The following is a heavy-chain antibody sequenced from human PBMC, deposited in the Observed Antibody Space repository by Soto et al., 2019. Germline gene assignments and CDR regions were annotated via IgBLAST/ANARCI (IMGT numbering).Heavy chain of an antibody. CDR1: GFSFSNYA. D-gene: IGHD3-22*01. J-gene: IGHJ3*01. Sequence: EVQLVESGGGLVQPGGSRRVSCAASGFSFSNYAMNWVRQAPGKGLGWVSYISIGSGSIFYADSVKGRFTISRDDAKNSLYMLMNTLRDEDTAVYYCVRDDRWAFDFWGQGTMVTVSS. CDR3: VRDDRWAFDF. V-gene: IGHV3-48*02. CDR2: ISIGSGSI.